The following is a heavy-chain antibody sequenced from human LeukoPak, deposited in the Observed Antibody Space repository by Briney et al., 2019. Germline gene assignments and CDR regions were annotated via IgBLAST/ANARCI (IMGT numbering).Heavy chain of an antibody. CDR1: GFTFSSYA. CDR2: ISYDGSNK. D-gene: IGHD3-3*01. Sequence: PGGSLRLSCAASGFTFSSYAMLWVRQAPGKGLEWVAVISYDGSNKYYADSVKGRFTISRDNSKNTLYLQMNSLRAEDTAVYYCARSPRNYDFWSGYFDYWGQGTLVTVSS. J-gene: IGHJ4*02. CDR3: ARSPRNYDFWSGYFDY. V-gene: IGHV3-30-3*01.